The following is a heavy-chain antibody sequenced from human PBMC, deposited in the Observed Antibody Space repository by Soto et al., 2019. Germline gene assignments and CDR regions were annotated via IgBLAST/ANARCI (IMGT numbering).Heavy chain of an antibody. CDR3: ARGGDDYVRYYYYMDV. D-gene: IGHD3-16*01. Sequence: SETLSLTCTVSGGSISSYYWSWIRQPPGKGLEWIGDIYYSGSTNYNPSLKSRVTISVDTSKNQFSLKLSSVTAADTAVYYCARGGDDYVRYYYYMDVWSKGTTVTVSS. V-gene: IGHV4-59*01. J-gene: IGHJ6*03. CDR2: IYYSGST. CDR1: GGSISSYY.